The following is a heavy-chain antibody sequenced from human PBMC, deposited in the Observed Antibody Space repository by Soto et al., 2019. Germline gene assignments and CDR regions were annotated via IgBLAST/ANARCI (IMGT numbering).Heavy chain of an antibody. CDR1: GYTFTSYG. D-gene: IGHD3-3*01. CDR2: ISANNGNT. Sequence: QVQLVQSGAEVKKPGASVKVSCKASGYTFTSYGISWVRQAPGQGLEWMGWISANNGNTNYAQKIQGRVTMTTDTSTSTAYMELRGLRSDDTAVYYCARTEVITIFGVVIPHRFDYWGQGTLVTVSS. CDR3: ARTEVITIFGVVIPHRFDY. V-gene: IGHV1-18*04. J-gene: IGHJ4*02.